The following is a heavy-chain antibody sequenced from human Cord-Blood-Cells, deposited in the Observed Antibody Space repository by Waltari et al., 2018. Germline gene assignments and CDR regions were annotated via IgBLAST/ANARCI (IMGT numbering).Heavy chain of an antibody. Sequence: QLQLQQWGAGLLKPSETLSLTCAVYGGYFSGYYWSWIRQPPGKGLEWIGEINHSGSTNYNPSLKCRVTISVHTSKNQFSLKLSSETAADTAVYYCTRERRGVPDAFDIWCQGTMVTVSS. D-gene: IGHD3-16*01. V-gene: IGHV4-34*01. CDR2: INHSGST. CDR1: GGYFSGYY. J-gene: IGHJ3*02. CDR3: TRERRGVPDAFDI.